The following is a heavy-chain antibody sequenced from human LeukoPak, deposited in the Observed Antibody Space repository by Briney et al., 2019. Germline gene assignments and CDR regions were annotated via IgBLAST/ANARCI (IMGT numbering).Heavy chain of an antibody. CDR2: ISGSGGST. D-gene: IGHD3-22*01. J-gene: IGHJ4*02. V-gene: IGHV3-23*01. CDR3: AKGAKYYSDSSGYYGY. Sequence: PGGSLRLSCAASGFTFSSYAMSWVRQSPGKGLEWVSAISGSGGSTYYADSVKGRFTISRDNSKNTLYLQMNSLRAEDTAVYYCAKGAKYYSDSSGYYGYWGQGTLVTVSS. CDR1: GFTFSSYA.